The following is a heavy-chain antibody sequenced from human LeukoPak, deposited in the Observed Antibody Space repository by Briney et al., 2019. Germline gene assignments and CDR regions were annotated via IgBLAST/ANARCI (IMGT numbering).Heavy chain of an antibody. J-gene: IGHJ4*02. V-gene: IGHV4-61*08. D-gene: IGHD3-10*01. CDR1: GGSVTSSGYY. CDR2: IYNSGTT. CDR3: ASFYGSGNYVGY. Sequence: PSETLSLTCTVSGGSVTSSGYYWSWVRQPPGKGLEYIGYIYNSGTTDYNPSLKSRVTIAADTSKNQFSLKLSSVTAADTAVYYCASFYGSGNYVGYWGQGTLVTVSS.